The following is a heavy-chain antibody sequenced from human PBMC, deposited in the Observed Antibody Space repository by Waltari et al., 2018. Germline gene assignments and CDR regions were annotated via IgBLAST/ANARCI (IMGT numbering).Heavy chain of an antibody. J-gene: IGHJ4*02. CDR1: GGSISSGDYY. V-gene: IGHV4-30-4*08. Sequence: QVQLQESGPGLVKPSQTLSLTCTVPGGSISSGDYYWSWIRQPPGKGLEWIGYSYYSGSTYYNPSLKSRVTISVDTSKNQFSLKLSSVTAADTAVYYCARARIDTIFGVVIPFDYRGQGTLVTVSS. D-gene: IGHD3-3*01. CDR3: ARARIDTIFGVVIPFDY. CDR2: SYYSGST.